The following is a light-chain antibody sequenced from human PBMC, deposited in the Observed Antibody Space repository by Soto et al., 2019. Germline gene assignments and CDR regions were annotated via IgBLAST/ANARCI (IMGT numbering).Light chain of an antibody. J-gene: IGKJ1*01. V-gene: IGKV1-5*03. CDR3: QHYNSYSET. CDR1: QTISSW. Sequence: DIQLTQSHCTQSGSLGERVTLTCLASQTISSWLDWYQQKPGKAPKLLIYKASTLESGVPSRFSGSGSGTEFTLTISSLQPEDFATYYCQHYNSYSETFGQGTKVDI. CDR2: KAS.